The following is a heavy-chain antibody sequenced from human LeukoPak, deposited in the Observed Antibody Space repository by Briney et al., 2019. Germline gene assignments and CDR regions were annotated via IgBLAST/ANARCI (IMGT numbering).Heavy chain of an antibody. V-gene: IGHV3-30*02. J-gene: IGHJ4*02. CDR1: GFTFSTYD. Sequence: GGSLRLSCATSGFTFSTYDMHWVRQAPGKGLEWVAFGRYDGSNKNYADSVQGRFTISRDNSKNTLYLHMTSLRAEDTAMYFCARETPYSSSWTDFDYWGQGTLVTVSS. CDR3: ARETPYSSSWTDFDY. CDR2: GRYDGSNK. D-gene: IGHD6-13*01.